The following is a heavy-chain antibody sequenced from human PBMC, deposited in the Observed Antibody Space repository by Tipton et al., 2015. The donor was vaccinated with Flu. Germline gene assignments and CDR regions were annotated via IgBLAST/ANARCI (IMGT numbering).Heavy chain of an antibody. CDR2: INWNGNSI. Sequence: PRLSCSASGFTFDEYGMSWVRQAPGKELEWVAGINWNGNSIGYADSVKGRFTIARDNARNSLYLQMNGLTADDSALYYCAKEVFTSSWYGDPFDSWGQGTLVIVSS. CDR3: AKEVFTSSWYGDPFDS. CDR1: GFTFDEYG. D-gene: IGHD6-13*01. J-gene: IGHJ4*02. V-gene: IGHV3-20*04.